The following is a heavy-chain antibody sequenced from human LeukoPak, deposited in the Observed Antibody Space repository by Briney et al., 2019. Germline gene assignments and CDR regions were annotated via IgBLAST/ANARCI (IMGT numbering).Heavy chain of an antibody. V-gene: IGHV3-48*03. CDR3: AREDYGDYDYDY. CDR1: GFTFSSYE. Sequence: AGGSLRLSCAASGFTFSSYEMNWVRQAPGKGLEWVSYISSSGSTIYYADSVKGRFTISRDNAKNSLYPQMNSLRAEDTAVYYCAREDYGDYDYDYWGQGTLVTVSS. CDR2: ISSSGSTI. J-gene: IGHJ4*02. D-gene: IGHD4-17*01.